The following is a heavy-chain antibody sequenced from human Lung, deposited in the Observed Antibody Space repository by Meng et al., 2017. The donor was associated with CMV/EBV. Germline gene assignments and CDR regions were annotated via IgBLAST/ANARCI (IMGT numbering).Heavy chain of an antibody. D-gene: IGHD1-7*01. CDR1: GFTFSSYA. CDR2: ISSNGGST. CDR3: ARVRGTTPLFDY. J-gene: IGHJ4*02. V-gene: IGHV3-64*02. Sequence: GGSLRLXXAASGFTFSSYAMHWVRQAPGKRLEYVSAISSNGGSTYYADSVKGRFTISRDNSKNTLYLQMGSLRAEDMAVYYCARVRGTTPLFDYWGQGTLVTVSS.